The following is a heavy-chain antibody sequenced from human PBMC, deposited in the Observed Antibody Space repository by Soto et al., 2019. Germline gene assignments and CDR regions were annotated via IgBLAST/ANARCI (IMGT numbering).Heavy chain of an antibody. V-gene: IGHV4-61*01. Sequence: SETLSLTCTVSGGSVSSGSYYWSWIRQPPGKGLEWIGYIYYSGSTNYNPSLKSRVTISVETSKNQFSLKLSSVTAADTAVYYCARGPIAYYYDSSGYNYYYYGMDVWGQGTTVTVSS. CDR3: ARGPIAYYYDSSGYNYYYYGMDV. D-gene: IGHD3-22*01. CDR1: GGSVSSGSYY. J-gene: IGHJ6*02. CDR2: IYYSGST.